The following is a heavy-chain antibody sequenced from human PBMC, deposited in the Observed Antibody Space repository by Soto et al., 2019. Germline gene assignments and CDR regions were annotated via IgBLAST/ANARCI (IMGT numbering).Heavy chain of an antibody. J-gene: IGHJ4*02. Sequence: ASVKVSCKASGYTFISYTMHWLRQAPGQRLEWMGWVNADNGDTRYSQKFQGRLTMTRDTSASTVYVELSSLRSEDTAVYFCARGPRSGSFDYWGQGTLVTVSS. CDR1: GYTFISYT. CDR3: ARGPRSGSFDY. CDR2: VNADNGDT. D-gene: IGHD3-22*01. V-gene: IGHV1-3*01.